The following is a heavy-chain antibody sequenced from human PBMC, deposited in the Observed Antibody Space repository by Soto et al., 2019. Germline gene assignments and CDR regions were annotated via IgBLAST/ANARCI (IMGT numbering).Heavy chain of an antibody. J-gene: IGHJ6*03. D-gene: IGHD2-21*01. CDR3: ARGGISHWADFYYMDV. Sequence: PPETLSLTCVVSGGSLSDYFWSWIRQPPGMALEWIGEINHLGSINYNPSLKSRVTMSVDTSKNQFSLTLNSVTAADTATYYCARGGISHWADFYYMDVWDRGTTVTVSS. V-gene: IGHV4-34*01. CDR1: GGSLSDYF. CDR2: INHLGSI.